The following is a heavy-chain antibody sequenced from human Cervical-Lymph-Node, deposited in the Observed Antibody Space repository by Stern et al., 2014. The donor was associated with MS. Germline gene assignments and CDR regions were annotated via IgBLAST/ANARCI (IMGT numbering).Heavy chain of an antibody. Sequence: QDQLVQSGSELKKPGASVKISCKASGYNFRNYAMNWVRQAPGRGLEWMGWINTNTGKPLYDQGFTGRFVFSLDTSVSTAYLKISSLKTEDTAMYYCASRGAGEFGVSPTGSWGQGTLVTVSS. D-gene: IGHD2-8*01. CDR1: GYNFRNYA. J-gene: IGHJ5*02. CDR2: INTNTGKP. CDR3: ASRGAGEFGVSPTGS. V-gene: IGHV7-4-1*02.